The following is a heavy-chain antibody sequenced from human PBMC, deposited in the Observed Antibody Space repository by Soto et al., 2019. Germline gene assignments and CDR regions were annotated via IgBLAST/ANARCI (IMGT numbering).Heavy chain of an antibody. CDR2: IIPIFGTA. CDR3: AREGYCSSTSCYTTSGFDY. D-gene: IGHD2-2*02. CDR1: GGTFSSYA. V-gene: IGHV1-69*13. Sequence: WASVKVSCKVSGGTFSSYAISWVRQAPGQGLEWMGGIIPIFGTANYAQKFQGRVTITADESTSTAYMELSSLRSEDTAVYYCAREGYCSSTSCYTTSGFDYWGQGTLVTVSS. J-gene: IGHJ4*02.